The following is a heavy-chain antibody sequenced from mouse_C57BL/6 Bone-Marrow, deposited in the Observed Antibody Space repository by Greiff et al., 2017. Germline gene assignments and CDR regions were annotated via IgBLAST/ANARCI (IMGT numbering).Heavy chain of an antibody. J-gene: IGHJ4*01. CDR2: IHPNSGST. V-gene: IGHV1-64*01. CDR3: ARDYGSRCSMDY. D-gene: IGHD1-1*01. CDR1: GYTFTSYW. Sequence: QVQLQQPGAELVKPGASVKLSCKASGYTFTSYWMHWVKQRPGQGLEWIGMIHPNSGSTNYNEKFKSKAILTVDKSSSTAYMQLSSLTSEDSAVYYCARDYGSRCSMDYWGQGTSVTVSS.